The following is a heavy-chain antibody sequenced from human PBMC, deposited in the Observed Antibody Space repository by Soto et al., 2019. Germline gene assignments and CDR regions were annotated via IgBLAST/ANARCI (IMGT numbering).Heavy chain of an antibody. J-gene: IGHJ5*02. CDR2: ISGSGGSA. Sequence: EVQLLESGGGSVQPGGSLRLSCAASGFAFSSYALNWVRQAPGKGLEWVSTISGSGGSAYYADSVKGRFTISRDKSKNTVYLQMNSLRAEDTAVYYCAKENGGGEGNWFDPWGQGILVTVSS. CDR3: AKENGGGEGNWFDP. D-gene: IGHD2-21*01. V-gene: IGHV3-23*01. CDR1: GFAFSSYA.